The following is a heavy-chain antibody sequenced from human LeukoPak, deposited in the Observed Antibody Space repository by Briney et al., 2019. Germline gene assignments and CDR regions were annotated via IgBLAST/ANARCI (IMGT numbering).Heavy chain of an antibody. D-gene: IGHD3-10*01. CDR1: GGSISNYY. J-gene: IGHJ4*02. CDR2: IHSSRGT. CDR3: ARDDGEGIDY. V-gene: IGHV4-59*12. Sequence: PSETLSLTCTVSGGSISNYYWSRIRQPPGKGLEWIGYIHSSRGTNYNPSLKSRVTISPDTSRNQFSLKLSSVTAADTAVYYCARDDGEGIDYWGQGTLVTVSS.